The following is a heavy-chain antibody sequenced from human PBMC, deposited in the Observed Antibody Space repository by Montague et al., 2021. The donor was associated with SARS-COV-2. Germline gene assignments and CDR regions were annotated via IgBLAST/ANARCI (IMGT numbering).Heavy chain of an antibody. CDR1: GGSTSSYY. V-gene: IGHV4-59*01. CDR2: LYNSGST. D-gene: IGHD3-16*01. Sequence: SETLSLTCTVSGGSTSSYYWSWIRQPPGTGLEWICYLYNSGSTNYNPSLKSRVTISVDTSKNQFSLSLNSVTAADTAVYYCARPPPGDRYFCYLDVWGKGTTVTISS. CDR3: ARPPPGDRYFCYLDV. J-gene: IGHJ6*03.